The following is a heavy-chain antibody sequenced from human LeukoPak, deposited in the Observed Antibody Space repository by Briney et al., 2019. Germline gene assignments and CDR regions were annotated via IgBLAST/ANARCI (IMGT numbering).Heavy chain of an antibody. CDR2: VSDSGAST. V-gene: IGHV3-23*01. Sequence: GGSLRLSCAASTFTFSIFAMTWVRQAPGKGLEWVSAVSDSGASTYYADSVKGRFTISRDNSKNTLYLQMNSLRAEDTAVYYCAKDLSHGGYDPFVYLQYFDYWGQGTLVTVSS. CDR1: TFTFSIFA. D-gene: IGHD5-12*01. CDR3: AKDLSHGGYDPFVYLQYFDY. J-gene: IGHJ4*02.